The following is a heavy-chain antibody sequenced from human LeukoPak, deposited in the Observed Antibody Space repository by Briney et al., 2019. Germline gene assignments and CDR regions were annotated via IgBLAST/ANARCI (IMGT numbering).Heavy chain of an antibody. J-gene: IGHJ4*02. V-gene: IGHV1-2*02. CDR1: GYIFTGYY. Sequence: ASVKVSCKASGYIFTGYYIHWVRQAPGQGLEWMGWINPDSGGTYYAQKFQGRVTMTRDTSISTAYMELSRLRSDDTAVYYCARSSGSSWYYFDYWGQGTLVTVSS. CDR3: ARSSGSSWYYFDY. D-gene: IGHD1-26*01. CDR2: INPDSGGT.